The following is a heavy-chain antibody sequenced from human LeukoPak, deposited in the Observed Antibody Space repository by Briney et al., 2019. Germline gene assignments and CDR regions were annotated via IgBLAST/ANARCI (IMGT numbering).Heavy chain of an antibody. V-gene: IGHV1-2*02. CDR2: INPNSGGT. J-gene: IGHJ2*01. CDR3: ARGGAAPEGYWFFDL. CDR1: GYTFTGYY. Sequence: ASVKVSCKASGYTFTGYYMHWVRQAPGQGLEWMGWINPNSGGTNYAQKFQGRVTMTRDTSISTAYMDMSRLRSDDTAVYYCARGGAAPEGYWFFDLWGRGTLVTVSS. D-gene: IGHD6-13*01.